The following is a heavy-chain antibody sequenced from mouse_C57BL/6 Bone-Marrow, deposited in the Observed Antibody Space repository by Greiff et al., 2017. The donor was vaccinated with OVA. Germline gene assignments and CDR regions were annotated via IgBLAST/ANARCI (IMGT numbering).Heavy chain of an antibody. Sequence: VQLQQSGAELVKPGASVKLSCKASGYTFTSYWMHWVKQRPGQGLEWIGMIHPNSGSTNYNEKFKSKATLTVDKSSSTAYMQLSSLTSEDSAVYYCARSSSYGMDYWGQGTSVTVSS. CDR3: ARSSSYGMDY. D-gene: IGHD1-1*01. CDR1: GYTFTSYW. V-gene: IGHV1-64*01. J-gene: IGHJ4*01. CDR2: IHPNSGST.